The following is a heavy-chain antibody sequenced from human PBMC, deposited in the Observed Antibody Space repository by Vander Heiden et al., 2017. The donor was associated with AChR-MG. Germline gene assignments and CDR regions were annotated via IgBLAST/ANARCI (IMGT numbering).Heavy chain of an antibody. D-gene: IGHD6-13*01. CDR1: GFTVSSNY. Sequence: EVQLVESGGGLIQPGGSLRLSCAASGFTVSSNYMSWVRQAPGKGLEWVSVIYSGGSTYYADSVKGRFTISRDNSKNTLYLQMNSLRAEDTAVYYCARVVAPSSSWYYYYYYYMDVWGKGTTVTVSS. J-gene: IGHJ6*03. CDR3: ARVVAPSSSWYYYYYYYMDV. CDR2: IYSGGST. V-gene: IGHV3-53*01.